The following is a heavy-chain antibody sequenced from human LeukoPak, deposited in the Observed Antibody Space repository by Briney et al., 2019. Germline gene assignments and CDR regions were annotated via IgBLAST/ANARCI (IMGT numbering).Heavy chain of an antibody. D-gene: IGHD3-22*01. CDR2: IWYDGSNK. Sequence: PGGSLRLSCAASGFTFSSYGMHWVRQAPGKGLEWVAVIWYDGSNKYYAGSVKGRFTISRDNSKNTLYLQMNSLRAEDTAVYYCARDTIVVVTYYYYGMDVWGQGTTVTVSS. J-gene: IGHJ6*02. V-gene: IGHV3-33*01. CDR3: ARDTIVVVTYYYYGMDV. CDR1: GFTFSSYG.